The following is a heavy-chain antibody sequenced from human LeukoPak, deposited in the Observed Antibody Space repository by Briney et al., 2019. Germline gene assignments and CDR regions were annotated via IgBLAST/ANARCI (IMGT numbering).Heavy chain of an antibody. CDR2: IYYSGST. J-gene: IGHJ6*02. V-gene: IGHV4-31*03. D-gene: IGHD2-2*02. CDR1: GGSISSGGYY. Sequence: PSQTLSLTCTVSGGSISSGGYYWSWIRQHPGKGLEWIGYIYYSGSTYYNPSLKSRVTISVDTSKNQFSLKLSSVTAADTAVYYCARGQTPSIIPYYYYYYGMDVWGQGTTVTVSS. CDR3: ARGQTPSIIPYYYYYYGMDV.